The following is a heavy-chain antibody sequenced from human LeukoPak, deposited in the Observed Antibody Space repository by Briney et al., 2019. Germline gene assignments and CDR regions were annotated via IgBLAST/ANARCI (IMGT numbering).Heavy chain of an antibody. D-gene: IGHD3-22*01. CDR2: ISSSISYI. Sequence: GGSLRLSCAASGFTFSSYSMNWVRQAPGKGLGWVSSISSSISYIYYADSVKGRFTISRDNAKNSLYLQMNSLRAEDTAVYYCARDGGRAYYYDSSGYPFFDYWGQGTLVTVSS. CDR1: GFTFSSYS. J-gene: IGHJ4*02. CDR3: ARDGGRAYYYDSSGYPFFDY. V-gene: IGHV3-21*01.